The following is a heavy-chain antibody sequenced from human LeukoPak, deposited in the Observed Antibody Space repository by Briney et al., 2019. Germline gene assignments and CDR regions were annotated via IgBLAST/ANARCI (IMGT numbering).Heavy chain of an antibody. D-gene: IGHD5-18*01. CDR2: IYPSGTT. Sequence: SETLSLTCTVSGSSITSYYWSWIRQPAGKGLEWIGRIYPSGTTNYNPSLKSRVTISVDTSKNQFSLKLSSVTAADTAVYYCARGAGIQLWNFDYWGQGTLVTVSS. CDR1: GSSITSYY. V-gene: IGHV4-4*07. J-gene: IGHJ4*02. CDR3: ARGAGIQLWNFDY.